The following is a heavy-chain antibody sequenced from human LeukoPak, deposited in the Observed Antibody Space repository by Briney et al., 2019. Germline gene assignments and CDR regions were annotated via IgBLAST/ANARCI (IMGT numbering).Heavy chain of an antibody. D-gene: IGHD2/OR15-2a*01. Sequence: ASVKVSCKASGYPFTSYGISWVRQAPGQGLEWMGWISAYCGNTNYAQKLQGRVTMPTDTSRRTAYMALRSLRSDDPAVYHCPRDSRLYACEIWGQGTMVTVSS. J-gene: IGHJ3*02. V-gene: IGHV1-18*01. CDR3: PRDSRLYACEI. CDR2: ISAYCGNT. CDR1: GYPFTSYG.